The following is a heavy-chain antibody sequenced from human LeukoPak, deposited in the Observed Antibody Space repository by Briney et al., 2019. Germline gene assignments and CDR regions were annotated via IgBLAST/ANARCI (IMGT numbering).Heavy chain of an antibody. CDR1: GGSISSYY. CDR3: ARHVKEFGDQSGMA. V-gene: IGHV4-59*08. J-gene: IGHJ5*02. D-gene: IGHD4-17*01. CDR2: IYYSGST. Sequence: KPSETLSLTCTVSGGSISSYYWSWIRQPPGKGLEWIGYIYYSGSTNYNPSLKSRVTISVDTSKNQFSLKLSSVTAADTAVYYCARHVKEFGDQSGMAWGQGTLVTVSS.